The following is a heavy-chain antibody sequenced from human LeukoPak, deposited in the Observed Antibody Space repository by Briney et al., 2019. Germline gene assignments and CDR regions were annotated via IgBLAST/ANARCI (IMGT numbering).Heavy chain of an antibody. D-gene: IGHD3-10*01. CDR1: GYTFTSYG. CDR3: ARTPSKQMVRGVIGWFDP. CDR2: ISAYNGNT. Sequence: ASVKVSCKASGYTFTSYGISWVRQAPGQGLEWMGWISAYNGNTNYAQKLQGIVTMTTDTSTSTAYMELRSLRSDDTAVYYCARTPSKQMVRGVIGWFDPWGQGTLVTVSS. V-gene: IGHV1-18*01. J-gene: IGHJ5*02.